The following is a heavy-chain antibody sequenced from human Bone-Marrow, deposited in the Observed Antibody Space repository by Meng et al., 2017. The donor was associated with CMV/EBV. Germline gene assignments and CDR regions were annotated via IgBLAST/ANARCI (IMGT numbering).Heavy chain of an antibody. Sequence: GSLRLSCTVSGGSISSSSYYWGWIRQPPGKGLEWIGSIYYSGSTYYNPSLKSRVTISVDTSKNQFSLKLSSVTAADTAVYYCARPQTTYYDFWSGYLDYGMDVWGQGTTVTVSS. CDR1: GGSISSSSYY. CDR2: IYYSGST. D-gene: IGHD3-3*01. CDR3: ARPQTTYYDFWSGYLDYGMDV. J-gene: IGHJ6*02. V-gene: IGHV4-39*01.